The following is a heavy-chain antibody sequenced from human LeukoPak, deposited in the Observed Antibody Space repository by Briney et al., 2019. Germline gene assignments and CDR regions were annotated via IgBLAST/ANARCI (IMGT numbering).Heavy chain of an antibody. V-gene: IGHV3-30*02. Sequence: GGSLRLSCAASGFTFSSYGMHWVRQAPGKGLEWVAFIRYDGSNKYYADSVKGRFTISRDNAKKSLYLQMNSLRDEDTAVYYCAKVGDYSGSYLTFDYWGQGTLVTVSS. CDR1: GFTFSSYG. J-gene: IGHJ4*02. CDR3: AKVGDYSGSYLTFDY. CDR2: IRYDGSNK. D-gene: IGHD1-26*01.